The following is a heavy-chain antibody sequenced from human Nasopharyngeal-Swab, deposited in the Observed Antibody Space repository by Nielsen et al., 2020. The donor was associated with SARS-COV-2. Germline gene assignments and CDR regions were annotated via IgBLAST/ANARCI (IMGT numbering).Heavy chain of an antibody. Sequence: WIRQPPGKGLEWVAVISYDGSNKYYADSVKGRFTISGDNSKNTLYLQMNSLRAEDTAVYYCAKDEAARFYYYYMDVWGKGTTVTVSS. J-gene: IGHJ6*03. CDR3: AKDEAARFYYYYMDV. CDR2: ISYDGSNK. D-gene: IGHD6-13*01. V-gene: IGHV3-30*18.